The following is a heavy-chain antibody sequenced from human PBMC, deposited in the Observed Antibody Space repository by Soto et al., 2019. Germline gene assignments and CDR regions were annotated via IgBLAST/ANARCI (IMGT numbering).Heavy chain of an antibody. Sequence: SETLSLTCAVYGGSFSSYYWSWIRQPPGKGLEWIGEINRGGSTNCNPEISHTANTNCNPSLRSRVTISVDTSKNQFSLKLRSVTAADTAVYYCARGHPQSFLSTVVVAAYWFDPWGQGTLVTVSS. V-gene: IGHV4-34*01. D-gene: IGHD2-15*01. CDR1: GGSFSSYY. CDR2: INRGGSTNCNPEISHTANT. J-gene: IGHJ5*02. CDR3: ARGHPQSFLSTVVVAAYWFDP.